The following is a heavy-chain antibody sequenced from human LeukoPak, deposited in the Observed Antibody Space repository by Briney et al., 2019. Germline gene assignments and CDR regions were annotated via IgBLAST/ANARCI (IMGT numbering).Heavy chain of an antibody. J-gene: IGHJ4*02. CDR2: IIPILGIA. D-gene: IGHD2-2*02. Sequence: ASVTVSCTASGGTFSSYAISWVRQAPGQGLEWMGRIIPILGIANYAQKFQGRVTITADKPTSTAHMELSSLRAEDTAVYYCAKTRVVPAAIDHIPSFDYWGQGTLVTVSS. CDR1: GGTFSSYA. CDR3: AKTRVVPAAIDHIPSFDY. V-gene: IGHV1-69*04.